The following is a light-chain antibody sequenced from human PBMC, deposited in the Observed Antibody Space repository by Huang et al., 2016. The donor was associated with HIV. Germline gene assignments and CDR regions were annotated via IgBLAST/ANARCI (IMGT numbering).Light chain of an antibody. Sequence: DIQMTQSPSAMSASVGDRVTITCRASQGIRNYLAGFQQKPGKVPKRLIYTSSNLQSGVPSRIRGSGSGTEFTLTISSLQPEDFATYYCLQHNTYPFTFGPGTKVDMK. CDR3: LQHNTYPFT. J-gene: IGKJ3*01. CDR1: QGIRNY. V-gene: IGKV1-17*03. CDR2: TSS.